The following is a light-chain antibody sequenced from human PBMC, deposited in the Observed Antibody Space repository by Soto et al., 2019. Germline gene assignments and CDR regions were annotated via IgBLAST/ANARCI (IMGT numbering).Light chain of an antibody. Sequence: ESVLTQSPATLSVSPGERATLSCRASQSVNSNLAWYQQKPGQAPRLLIYGASTRATGIPARFSGSGFETEFTLTISSLQSEDFAVYYCQQYNNWPPITFGQGTRLEIK. V-gene: IGKV3-15*01. CDR3: QQYNNWPPIT. CDR1: QSVNSN. CDR2: GAS. J-gene: IGKJ5*01.